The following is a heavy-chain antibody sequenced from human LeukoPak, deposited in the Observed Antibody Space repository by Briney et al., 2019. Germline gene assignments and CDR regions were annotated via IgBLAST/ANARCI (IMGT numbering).Heavy chain of an antibody. CDR1: GFTFSSYP. CDR2: ISYDGSNK. J-gene: IGHJ2*01. D-gene: IGHD4-17*01. CDR3: ARGTTVTNEWYFDL. Sequence: GGSLRLSCAASGFTFSSYPMHWARQAPGKGLEWVAVISYDGSNKYYADSVKGRFTISRDNSKNTLYLQMNSLRAEDTAVYYCARGTTVTNEWYFDLWGRGTLVTVSS. V-gene: IGHV3-30*04.